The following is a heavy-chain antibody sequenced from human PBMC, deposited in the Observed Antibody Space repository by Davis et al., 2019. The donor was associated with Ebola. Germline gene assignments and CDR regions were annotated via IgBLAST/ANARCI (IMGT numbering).Heavy chain of an antibody. CDR1: GFTFDDYA. CDR2: ISWNSGSI. Sequence: SLKISCAASGFTFDDYAMHWVRQAPGKGLEWVSGISWNSGSIGYADSVKGRFTISRDNAKNSLYLQMNSLKTEDTAVYYCTRVRAIVVVRSDYWGQGTLVTVSS. CDR3: TRVRAIVVVRSDY. J-gene: IGHJ4*02. V-gene: IGHV3-9*01. D-gene: IGHD3-22*01.